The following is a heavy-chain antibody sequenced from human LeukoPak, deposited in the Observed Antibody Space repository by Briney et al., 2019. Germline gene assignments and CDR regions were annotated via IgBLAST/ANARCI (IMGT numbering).Heavy chain of an antibody. CDR2: ISGSGGST. D-gene: IGHD3-3*01. V-gene: IGHV3-23*01. CDR3: ARNHYYDPSRPIDY. J-gene: IGHJ4*02. Sequence: GGSLRLSCAASGFTFSSYAMSWVRQAPGKGLEWVSAISGSGGSTYYADSVKGRFTISRDNAKNSLYLQMNSLRAEDTAVYYCARNHYYDPSRPIDYWGQGALVTVSS. CDR1: GFTFSSYA.